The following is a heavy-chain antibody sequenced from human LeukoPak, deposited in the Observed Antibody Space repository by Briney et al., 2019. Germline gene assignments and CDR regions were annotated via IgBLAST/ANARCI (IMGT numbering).Heavy chain of an antibody. J-gene: IGHJ6*02. D-gene: IGHD1-1*01. Sequence: VASVKVSCKASGGTFSSYAISWVRQAPGQGLEWMGRIIPIFGIANYAQKFQGRVTITADKSTSTAYMELSSLRSEDTAVYYCAGPSVVQNYYYGMDVWGQGTTVTVSS. CDR3: AGPSVVQNYYYGMDV. V-gene: IGHV1-69*04. CDR2: IIPIFGIA. CDR1: GGTFSSYA.